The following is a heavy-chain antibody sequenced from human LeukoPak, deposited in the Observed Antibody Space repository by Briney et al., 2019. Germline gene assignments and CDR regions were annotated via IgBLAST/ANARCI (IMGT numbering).Heavy chain of an antibody. CDR3: ARDLGGATTWGDY. Sequence: GRSLRLSCAASGFTFSSYGMHWVRQAPGKGLERVAVIWYDGSNKYYADSVKGRFTISRDNSKNTLYLQMNSLRAEDTAVYYCARDLGGATTWGDYWGQGTLVTVSS. J-gene: IGHJ4*02. CDR2: IWYDGSNK. CDR1: GFTFSSYG. D-gene: IGHD1-26*01. V-gene: IGHV3-33*01.